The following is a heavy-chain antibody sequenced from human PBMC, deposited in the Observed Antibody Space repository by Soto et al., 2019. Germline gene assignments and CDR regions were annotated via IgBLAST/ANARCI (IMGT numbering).Heavy chain of an antibody. CDR3: ARDKSSSWYPPMNWFDP. Sequence: SETLSLTCTVSGGSISSYYWSWIRQPAGKGLEWIGRIYTSGSTNYNPSLKSRVTMSVDTSKNQFSLKLSSVTAADTAVYYCARDKSSSWYPPMNWFDPWGQGTLVTVSS. J-gene: IGHJ5*02. V-gene: IGHV4-4*07. D-gene: IGHD6-13*01. CDR2: IYTSGST. CDR1: GGSISSYY.